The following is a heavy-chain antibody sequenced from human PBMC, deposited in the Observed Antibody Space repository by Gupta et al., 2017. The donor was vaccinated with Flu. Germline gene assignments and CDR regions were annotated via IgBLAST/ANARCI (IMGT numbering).Heavy chain of an antibody. Sequence: FSSYAMHWVRQAPGKGLEWVAVISYDGSNKYYADSVKGRFTISRDNSKNTLYLQMNSLRAEDTAVYYCARVRGSSTYYFDYWGQGTLVTVSS. V-gene: IGHV3-30-3*01. CDR2: ISYDGSNK. J-gene: IGHJ4*02. CDR3: ARVRGSSTYYFDY. CDR1: FSSYA. D-gene: IGHD6-6*01.